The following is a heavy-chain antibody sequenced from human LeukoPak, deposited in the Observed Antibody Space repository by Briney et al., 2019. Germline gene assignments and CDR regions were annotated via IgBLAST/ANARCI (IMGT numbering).Heavy chain of an antibody. CDR1: GGSISSYY. Sequence: SETLSLTCTVSGGSISSYYWSWIRQPAGKGLEWIGRIYTSGSTNYNPSLKSRVTMSVDTPKNQFSLKLSSVTAADTAVYYCARTAAAYSWFDPWGQGTLVTVSS. D-gene: IGHD6-13*01. CDR2: IYTSGST. V-gene: IGHV4-4*07. CDR3: ARTAAAYSWFDP. J-gene: IGHJ5*02.